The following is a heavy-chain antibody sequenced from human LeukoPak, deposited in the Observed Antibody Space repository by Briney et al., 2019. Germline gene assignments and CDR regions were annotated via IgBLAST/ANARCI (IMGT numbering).Heavy chain of an antibody. Sequence: SETLSLTCTVSGGSISSSSYYWGWIRQPPGTGLEWIGSIYYSGSTYYNPSLKSRVTISVDTFKNQFSLKLSSVTAADTAVYYCVRRSRRIGNWGYYGYWGQGTLVTVSS. CDR1: GGSISSSSYY. J-gene: IGHJ4*02. D-gene: IGHD7-27*01. CDR2: IYYSGST. CDR3: VRRSRRIGNWGYYGY. V-gene: IGHV4-39*01.